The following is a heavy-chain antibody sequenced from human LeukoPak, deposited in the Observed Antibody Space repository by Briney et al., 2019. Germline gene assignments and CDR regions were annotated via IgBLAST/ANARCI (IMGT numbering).Heavy chain of an antibody. J-gene: IGHJ4*02. Sequence: ASVKVSCKASGYTFTSYDINWVRQATGQGLEWMGWMNPNSGNTGYAQKFQGRVTITADESTSTAYMELSSLRSEDTAVYYCARDPGPVYCSSTSCYGWGQGTLVTVSS. CDR3: ARDPGPVYCSSTSCYG. D-gene: IGHD2-2*01. CDR2: MNPNSGNT. CDR1: GYTFTSYD. V-gene: IGHV1-8*01.